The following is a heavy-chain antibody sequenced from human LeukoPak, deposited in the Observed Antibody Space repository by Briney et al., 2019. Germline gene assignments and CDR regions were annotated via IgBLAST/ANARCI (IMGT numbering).Heavy chain of an antibody. CDR3: AKDLWSVTTGYYGMDV. V-gene: IGHV3-30*02. CDR2: IWYDGSNK. Sequence: PGGSLRLSCAASGFTFSSYGMHWVRQAPGKGLEWVALIWYDGSNKNYADSVKGRFTISRDNSKNTLYLQMNSLRAEDTAVYYCAKDLWSVTTGYYGMDVWGQGTTVTVSS. CDR1: GFTFSSYG. J-gene: IGHJ6*02. D-gene: IGHD4-17*01.